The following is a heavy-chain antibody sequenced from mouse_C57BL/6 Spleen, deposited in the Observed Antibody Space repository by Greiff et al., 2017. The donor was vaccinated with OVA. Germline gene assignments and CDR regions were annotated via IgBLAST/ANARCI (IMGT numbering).Heavy chain of an antibody. V-gene: IGHV1-55*01. CDR1: GYTFTSYW. CDR3: AREGLGLRRGEYYAMDY. CDR2: IYPGSGST. J-gene: IGHJ4*01. Sequence: QVQLQQPGAELVKPGASVKMSCKASGYTFTSYWITWVKQRPGQGLEWIGGIYPGSGSTNYNEKFKSKATLTVDTSSSTAYMQLSSLTSEDSAVYYCAREGLGLRRGEYYAMDYWGQGTSLTVSS. D-gene: IGHD2-4*01.